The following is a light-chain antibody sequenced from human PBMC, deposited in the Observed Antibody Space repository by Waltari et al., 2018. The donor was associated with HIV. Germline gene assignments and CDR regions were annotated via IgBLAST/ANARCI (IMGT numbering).Light chain of an antibody. CDR3: MQAVQTLSFT. V-gene: IGKV2-28*01. CDR1: QSLLHSNGYNY. J-gene: IGKJ3*01. CDR2: LGS. Sequence: DIVMTQSPLSLPVTPGEPASISCRSSQSLLHSNGYNYLDWYLQKPGQSPQLLIYLGSNRASGVPDRFSGSGSGTDFTLKISRVEAEDVGVYYCMQAVQTLSFTFGPGTKVDIK.